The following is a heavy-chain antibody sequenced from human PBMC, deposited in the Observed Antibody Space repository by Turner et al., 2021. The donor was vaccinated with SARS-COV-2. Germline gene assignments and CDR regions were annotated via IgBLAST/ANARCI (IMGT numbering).Heavy chain of an antibody. J-gene: IGHJ5*02. CDR1: GGSISSSSYY. V-gene: IGHV4-39*01. CDR2: ISYIGST. CDR3: ERQGREQWRASNWFDP. Sequence: QLQLQESGPGLVKPSETLSLTCTVSGGSISSSSYYWGWIRQPPGQGLEGIGSISYIGSTDNNPSLKSRVTIFVETSKNQFTLMLSSVTAADTAVYYSERQGREQWRASNWFDPWGQGTLVTVSS. D-gene: IGHD6-19*01.